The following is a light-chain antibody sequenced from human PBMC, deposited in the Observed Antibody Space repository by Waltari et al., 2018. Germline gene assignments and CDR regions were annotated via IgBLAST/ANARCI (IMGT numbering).Light chain of an antibody. CDR2: AAS. J-gene: IGKJ3*01. V-gene: IGKV1-12*01. CDR3: QQAKSFPLT. CDR1: QGISNW. Sequence: IQLSPSPSSVSAYVVDRLTITCRASQGISNWLAWYQQKPGKPATLLIYAASSFQSRVPSRISGSESETDSTLTGILLQSEDFATYCCQQAKSFPLTFGPGTKVNI.